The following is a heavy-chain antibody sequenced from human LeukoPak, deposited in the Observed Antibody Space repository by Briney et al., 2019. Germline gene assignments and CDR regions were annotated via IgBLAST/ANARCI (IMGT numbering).Heavy chain of an antibody. CDR3: ARWWLGYCSSTSCPGAFDI. V-gene: IGHV4-59*01. J-gene: IGHJ3*02. Sequence: ETLFLTCTVSGGSISSYYWSWIRQPPGKGLEWIGYIYYSGSTNYNPSLKSRVTISVDTSKNQFSLKLSSVTAADTAVYYCARWWLGYCSSTSCPGAFDIWGQGTMVTVSS. D-gene: IGHD2-2*01. CDR1: GGSISSYY. CDR2: IYYSGST.